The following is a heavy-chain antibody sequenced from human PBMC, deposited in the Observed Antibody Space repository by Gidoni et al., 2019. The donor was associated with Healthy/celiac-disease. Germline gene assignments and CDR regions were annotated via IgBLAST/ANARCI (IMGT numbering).Heavy chain of an antibody. Sequence: EVQLVESGGGLVQPGGSLRLSCAASGFTFSSYSMNWFRQAPGKGLEWVSYISSSSSTIYYADSVKGRFTISRDNAKNSLYLQMNSLRAEDTAVYYCARVRGSGVLDYWGQGTLVTVSS. J-gene: IGHJ4*02. CDR3: ARVRGSGVLDY. CDR2: ISSSSSTI. CDR1: GFTFSSYS. V-gene: IGHV3-48*01. D-gene: IGHD3-10*01.